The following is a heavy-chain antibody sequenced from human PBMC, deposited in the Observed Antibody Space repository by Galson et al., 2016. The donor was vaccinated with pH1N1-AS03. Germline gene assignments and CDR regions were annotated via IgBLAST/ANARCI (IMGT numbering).Heavy chain of an antibody. CDR2: IRSKTYSYAT. J-gene: IGHJ6*02. CDR3: TRHGWEWYGSGSYTQLSQYCMGV. CDR1: GFTFSAST. V-gene: IGHV3-73*01. D-gene: IGHD3-10*01. Sequence: SLRLSCAASGFTFSASTIQWVRQASGKGLEWVGHIRSKTYSYATTYAASVKGRFTISRDDSKNTAYLQMDSLKTEDTAVYYCTRHGWEWYGSGSYTQLSQYCMGVWGQGTTVTVSS.